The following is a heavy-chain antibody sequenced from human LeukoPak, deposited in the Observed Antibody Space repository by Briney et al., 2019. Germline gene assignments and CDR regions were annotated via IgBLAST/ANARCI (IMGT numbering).Heavy chain of an antibody. V-gene: IGHV1-69*05. CDR3: ARDQRYCSGGSCYSSRGYYFDY. D-gene: IGHD2-15*01. CDR1: GGTFSSYA. Sequence: ASVKVSCKASGGTFSSYAISWVRQAPGQGLEWMGGIIPIFGTANYAQKFQGRVTITTDESTSTAYMELSSLRSEDTAVYYCARDQRYCSGGSCYSSRGYYFDYWGQGTLVTVSS. CDR2: IIPIFGTA. J-gene: IGHJ4*02.